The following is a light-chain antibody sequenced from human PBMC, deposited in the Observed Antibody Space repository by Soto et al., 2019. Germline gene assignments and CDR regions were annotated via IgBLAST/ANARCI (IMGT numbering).Light chain of an antibody. Sequence: QSALTQPASVSGSPGQSITISCTGTSSDVGGYNFVSWYQQHPGKAPKLMIYDVSNRPSGVSNRFSGSKSGNTASLTISWLQTEKEAHYYCFSYTSSTNYVFGTGTKLTFL. V-gene: IGLV2-14*01. CDR3: FSYTSSTNYV. CDR1: SSDVGGYNF. J-gene: IGLJ1*01. CDR2: DVS.